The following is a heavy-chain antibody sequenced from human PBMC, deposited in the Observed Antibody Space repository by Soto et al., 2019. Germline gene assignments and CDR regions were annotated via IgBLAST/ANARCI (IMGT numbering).Heavy chain of an antibody. Sequence: AETLSLTGTVSGGAVSSGSYYCVCIRQPPWKGLEWIGYIYYSWSTNDNPSLKSRVTISVDTSRNQFSLKLRSVTAADTAVYYCARGHYDSSGYYPYYYYYGMDVWGEGTTVTVSS. J-gene: IGHJ6*04. CDR3: ARGHYDSSGYYPYYYYYGMDV. CDR2: IYYSWST. V-gene: IGHV4-61*01. D-gene: IGHD3-22*01. CDR1: GGAVSSGSYY.